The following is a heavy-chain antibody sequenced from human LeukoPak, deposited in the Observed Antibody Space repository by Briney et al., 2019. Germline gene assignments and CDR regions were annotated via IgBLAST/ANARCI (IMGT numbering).Heavy chain of an antibody. V-gene: IGHV3-30-3*01. J-gene: IGHJ4*02. CDR2: ISYDGSNK. CDR3: ARDDPGIAARFDY. D-gene: IGHD6-6*01. Sequence: GGSLRLSCAASGFSFNSYAFHWVRQAPGKGLEWVAVISYDGSNKYYADSVKGRFTISRDNSKNTVYLQMNSLRAEDTAVYYCARDDPGIAARFDYWGQGTLVTVSS. CDR1: GFSFNSYA.